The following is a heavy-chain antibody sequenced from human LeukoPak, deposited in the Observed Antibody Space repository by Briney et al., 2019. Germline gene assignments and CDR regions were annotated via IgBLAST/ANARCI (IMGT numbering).Heavy chain of an antibody. V-gene: IGHV3-7*01. J-gene: IGHJ6*03. CDR1: GFTFSSYG. CDR3: ARDKNDFWSGYYSLYYYYYMDV. CDR2: IKQDGSEK. Sequence: PGGSLRLSCAASGFTFSSYGMHWVRQAPGKGLEWVANIKQDGSEKYYVDSVKGRFTISRDNAKNSLYLQMNSLRAEDTAVYYCARDKNDFWSGYYSLYYYYYMDVWGKGTTVTVSS. D-gene: IGHD3-3*01.